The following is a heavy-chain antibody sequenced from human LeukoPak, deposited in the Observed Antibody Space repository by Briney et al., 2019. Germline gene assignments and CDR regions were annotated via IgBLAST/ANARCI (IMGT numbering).Heavy chain of an antibody. V-gene: IGHV4-39*01. J-gene: IGHJ4*02. CDR2: IYYSGTT. Sequence: SETLCLTCTVSGGSISNSNYYWGWVRQPPGKGLEWFGTIYYSGTTYSTPSLNSRVTISVDTSKNQFLLRLSSVTAADTAVYFCMRHEEEDGYNAKPFDFWGQGTLVTVSS. D-gene: IGHD5-24*01. CDR3: MRHEEEDGYNAKPFDF. CDR1: GGSISNSNYY.